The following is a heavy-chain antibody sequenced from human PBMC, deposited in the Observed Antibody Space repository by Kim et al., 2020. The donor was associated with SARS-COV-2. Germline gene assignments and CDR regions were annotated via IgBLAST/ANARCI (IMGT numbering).Heavy chain of an antibody. J-gene: IGHJ6*01. CDR3: ARDFRIVGWFSSHYYYY. Sequence: GGSLRLSCAASGFTFSSYAMHWVRQAPGKGLEWVAVISYDGSNKYYADSVKGRFTISRDNSKNTLYLQMNSLRAEDTAVYYCARDFRIVGWFSSHYYYY. CDR2: ISYDGSNK. D-gene: IGHD2-21*01. CDR1: GFTFSSYA. V-gene: IGHV3-30*04.